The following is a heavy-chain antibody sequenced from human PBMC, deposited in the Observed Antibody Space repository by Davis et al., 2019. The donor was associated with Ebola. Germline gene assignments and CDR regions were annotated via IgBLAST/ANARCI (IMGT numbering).Heavy chain of an antibody. D-gene: IGHD2-15*01. CDR1: GGSSSGYY. CDR3: ARTPVVVVAAVPVPYYGMDV. V-gene: IGHV4-34*01. Sequence: MPGGSLRPSCAVYGGSSSGYYWSWIRQLPGKGLEWIGEINHSGTTNYNPSLKSRVTISVDKSKNQFSLKLSSVTAAHTAVYYLARTPVVVVAAVPVPYYGMDVWGQGTTVTVSS. J-gene: IGHJ6*02. CDR2: INHSGTT.